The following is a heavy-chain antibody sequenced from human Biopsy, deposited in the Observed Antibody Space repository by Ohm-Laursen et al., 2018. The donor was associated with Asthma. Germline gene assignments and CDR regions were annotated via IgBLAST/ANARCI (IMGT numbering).Heavy chain of an antibody. D-gene: IGHD1-20*01. CDR1: RFTYE. J-gene: IGHJ6*02. CDR3: ARDLRSDNWNPWGMDV. V-gene: IGHV3-30*03. CDR2: ISYDGTNK. Sequence: SLRLSCTASRFTYEMHWVRQAPGKGLEWVAVISYDGTNKDYADSVKGRFTFSRDNSQNTLPLEMNSLRVEDTAVYYCARDLRSDNWNPWGMDVWGLGTTVTVAS.